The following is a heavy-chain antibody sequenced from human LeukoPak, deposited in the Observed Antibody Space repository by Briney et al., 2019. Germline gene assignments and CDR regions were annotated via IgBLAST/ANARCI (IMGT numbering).Heavy chain of an antibody. CDR1: GGSISNYY. CDR3: ARVYDSSDDYSLADAFDI. D-gene: IGHD3-22*01. CDR2: IYTSGGT. Sequence: SETLSLTCTVSGGSISNYYWSWIQQPPGKGLEWIGRIYTSGGTNYNPSLKSRVTMSIDTSKNQFSLKLSSLTAADTAAYHSARVYDSSDDYSLADAFDIWGQGTMVAVSS. V-gene: IGHV4-4*07. J-gene: IGHJ3*02.